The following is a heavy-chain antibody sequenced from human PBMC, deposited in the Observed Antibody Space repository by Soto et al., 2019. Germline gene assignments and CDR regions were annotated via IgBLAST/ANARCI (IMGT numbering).Heavy chain of an antibody. D-gene: IGHD1-26*01. V-gene: IGHV1-18*01. CDR1: GYTFTSYD. J-gene: IGHJ4*02. CDR3: ARLVAAPWEVPDY. Sequence: QVQLVQSGAEVKKPGASVKVSCKVSGYTFTSYDINWVRQAPGQGLEWMGWIKTYNGNTNYAQKLQGRVTMTADTSTSTAYMELRNLRADDTAMYYCARLVAAPWEVPDYWGQGPLVTVSS. CDR2: IKTYNGNT.